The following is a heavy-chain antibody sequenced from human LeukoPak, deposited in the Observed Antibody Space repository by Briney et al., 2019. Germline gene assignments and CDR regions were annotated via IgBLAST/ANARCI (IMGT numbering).Heavy chain of an antibody. Sequence: SETLSLTCTVSGGSISSSSYYWGWIRQPPGKGLEWIGSIYYSGSTYYNPSLKSRVTISVDTSKNQFSLKLSSVTAADTAVYYCAREYTIFGVVIASTYYFDYWGQGTLVTVSS. CDR2: IYYSGST. J-gene: IGHJ4*02. D-gene: IGHD3-3*01. V-gene: IGHV4-39*07. CDR1: GGSISSSSYY. CDR3: AREYTIFGVVIASTYYFDY.